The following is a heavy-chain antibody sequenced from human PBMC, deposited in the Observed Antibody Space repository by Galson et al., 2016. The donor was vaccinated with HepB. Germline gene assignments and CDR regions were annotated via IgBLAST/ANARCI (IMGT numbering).Heavy chain of an antibody. D-gene: IGHD2-21*01. CDR2: INWNTGSI. CDR3: ARAATRGGDFDY. J-gene: IGHJ4*02. CDR1: GFTFDDYA. Sequence: SLRLSCAASGFTFDDYAMHWVRQAPGKGLEWVSGINWNTGSIGYADSVKGRFSISRDNAKNSLYLQMNSLRAEDTAGYYCARAATRGGDFDYWAQGTLVIVSS. V-gene: IGHV3-9*01.